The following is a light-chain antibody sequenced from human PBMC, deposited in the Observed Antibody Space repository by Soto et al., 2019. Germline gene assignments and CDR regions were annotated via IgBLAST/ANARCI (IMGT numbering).Light chain of an antibody. CDR3: QQYYNTPYT. V-gene: IGKV4-1*01. Sequence: DIVMTQSPDSLVVSLGERATIYCKSSQSVLYSSNNKNYLAWYQQKPGQPPKLLIFWASTRESGVPDRFSGSGSGTDFTLTISSLQAEDVAVYYCQQYYNTPYTFGQGTKLEIK. CDR2: WAS. J-gene: IGKJ2*01. CDR1: QSVLYSSNNKNY.